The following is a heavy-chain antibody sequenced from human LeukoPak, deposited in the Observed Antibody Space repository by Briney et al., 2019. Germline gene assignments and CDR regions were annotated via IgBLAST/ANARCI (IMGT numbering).Heavy chain of an antibody. D-gene: IGHD3-10*01. CDR2: IRYDGSIK. J-gene: IGHJ4*02. V-gene: IGHV3-30*02. CDR1: GFTFRNYG. CDR3: AKDVNVGGDYFDY. Sequence: PGGSLRLSCAASGFTFRNYGMHWVRLASGKGLEWVAFIRYDGSIKYYVDSVKGRFTVSRDNSKNTLHLQMNSLRAEDTAVYYCAKDVNVGGDYFDYWGQGTLVTVSS.